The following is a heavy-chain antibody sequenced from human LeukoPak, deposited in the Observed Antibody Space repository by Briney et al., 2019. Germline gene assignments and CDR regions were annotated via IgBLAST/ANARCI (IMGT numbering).Heavy chain of an antibody. V-gene: IGHV5-51*01. CDR2: IYPGDFDT. CDR1: GYSFTSHW. CDR3: ARLDRADCGSSSCSRGSGAFDI. D-gene: IGHD2-2*01. Sequence: GESLKISCKASGYSFTSHWIGWVRQMPGKGLEWVANIYPGDFDTRYSPSFRGQVTISADKSFSTAYLKWNTLKASDTAVYYCARLDRADCGSSSCSRGSGAFDIWGQGTMVTVSS. J-gene: IGHJ3*02.